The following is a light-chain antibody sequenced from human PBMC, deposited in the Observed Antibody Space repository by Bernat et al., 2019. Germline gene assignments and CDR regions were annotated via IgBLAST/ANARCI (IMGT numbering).Light chain of an antibody. J-gene: IGKJ2*01. CDR3: QQSYSTPYT. V-gene: IGKV1-39*01. Sequence: DIQMTQSPSSLSASVGDRVTITCRASQSISSYLNWYQQKPRKAPKLLIYAASSLQSGVPSRFSGSGSGTDFPLTISSLQPEDFATYYCQQSYSTPYTCGQGTKLEIK. CDR1: QSISSY. CDR2: AAS.